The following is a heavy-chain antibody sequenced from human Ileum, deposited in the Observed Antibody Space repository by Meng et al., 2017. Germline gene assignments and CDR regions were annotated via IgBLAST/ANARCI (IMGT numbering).Heavy chain of an antibody. CDR1: GYTFTSYN. J-gene: IGHJ3*01. D-gene: IGHD6-13*01. V-gene: IGHV1-3*04. CDR3: AREYGIAAAGRAFDL. Sequence: ASAKVSCKASGYTFTSYNIHWGRQAPGQRREWRGLINTGNGNTKYSQNIQGRVTITRDTSASTAYVELSSLRSEDTAVYYGAREYGIAAAGRAFDLWGQGTMVTVSS. CDR2: INTGNGNT.